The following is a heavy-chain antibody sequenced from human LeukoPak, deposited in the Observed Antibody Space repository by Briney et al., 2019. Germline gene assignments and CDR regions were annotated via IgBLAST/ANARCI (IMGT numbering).Heavy chain of an antibody. CDR3: ARDVLGLVRVPEGYFDY. Sequence: GSLRLSCAASGFTFSSYAMHWVRQAPGKGLEWVAVISYDGSNKYYADSVKGRFTISRDNSKNTLYLQMNSLRAEDTAVYYCARDVLGLVRVPEGYFDYWGQGTLVTVSS. CDR1: GFTFSSYA. V-gene: IGHV3-30*04. CDR2: ISYDGSNK. J-gene: IGHJ4*02. D-gene: IGHD3-10*01.